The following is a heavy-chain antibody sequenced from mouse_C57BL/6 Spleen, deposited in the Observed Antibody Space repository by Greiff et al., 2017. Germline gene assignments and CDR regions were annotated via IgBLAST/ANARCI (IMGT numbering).Heavy chain of an antibody. D-gene: IGHD1-1*01. J-gene: IGHJ1*03. V-gene: IGHV5-16*01. CDR1: GFTFSDSY. CDR3: ARVGSNYWCFDV. Sequence: EVKLVESEGGLVQPGSSMKLSCTASGFTFSDSYMAWVRQVPEKGLEWVANINYDGSSTYYLDSLKSRFIISRDNAKNILYLQMSSLKSEDTATYYCARVGSNYWCFDVWGTGTTVTVSS. CDR2: INYDGSST.